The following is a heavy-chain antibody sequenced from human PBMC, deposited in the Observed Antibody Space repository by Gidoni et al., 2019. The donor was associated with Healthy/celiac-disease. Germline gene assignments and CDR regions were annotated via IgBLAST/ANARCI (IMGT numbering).Heavy chain of an antibody. J-gene: IGHJ2*01. D-gene: IGHD6-19*01. CDR2: IYYSGST. CDR1: GGSISSSSYY. CDR3: ARHVLYSSGWYLSNWYFDL. V-gene: IGHV4-39*01. Sequence: QLQLQESGPGLVKPSETLSLTCTVSGGSISSSSYYWGWIRQPPGKGLEWIGSIYYSGSTYYNPSLKSRVTISVDTSKNQFSLKLSSVTAADTAVYYCARHVLYSSGWYLSNWYFDLWGRGTLVTVSS.